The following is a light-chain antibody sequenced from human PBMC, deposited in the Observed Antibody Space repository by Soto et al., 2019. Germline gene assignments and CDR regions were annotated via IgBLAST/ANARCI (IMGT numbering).Light chain of an antibody. CDR3: QQYYSIPWT. V-gene: IGKV4-1*01. J-gene: IGKJ1*01. Sequence: DIVMTQSPDSLAVALGERATLTCKSSQSVLYNSNNQNYLAWYQQKLGPGQPPKLLIYWASTRESGVPDRFSGSGSGTDVTLTISSLQAEDVAVYYCQQYYSIPWTFGQGPKVEIK. CDR2: WAS. CDR1: QSVLYNSNNQNY.